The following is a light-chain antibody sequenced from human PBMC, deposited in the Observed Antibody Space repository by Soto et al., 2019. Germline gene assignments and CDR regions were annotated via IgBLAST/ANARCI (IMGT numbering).Light chain of an antibody. CDR1: SSDVGGYIY. CDR2: DVS. Sequence: QSALTQPPSASGSPGQSVTISCTGTSSDVGGYIYVSWYQQHPGNAPKLVIYDVSKRPSEVPDRFSGSKSGNTASLTVSGLQAEDEADYYCQSYDSSLSGFYVFGTGTKLTVL. J-gene: IGLJ1*01. CDR3: QSYDSSLSGFYV. V-gene: IGLV2-8*01.